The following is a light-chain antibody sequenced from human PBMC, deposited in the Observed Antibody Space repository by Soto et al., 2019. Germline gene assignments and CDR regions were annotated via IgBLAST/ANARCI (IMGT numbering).Light chain of an antibody. J-gene: IGLJ2*01. CDR3: SSYTSSSTRVV. CDR1: TNDIGGYNF. Sequence: QSVLTQPASVSGSPGQSITISCTGTTNDIGGYNFVSWYQQHPGKAPKLMIYDVGNRPSGVSRRFSGSKSGTTASLTISGLQAEDEADYYCSSYTSSSTRVVFGGRTKLTVL. CDR2: DVG. V-gene: IGLV2-14*03.